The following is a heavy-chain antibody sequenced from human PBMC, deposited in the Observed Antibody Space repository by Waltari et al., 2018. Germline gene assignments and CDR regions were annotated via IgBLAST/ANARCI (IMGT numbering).Heavy chain of an antibody. Sequence: QLQLQESGPGPVKPSETLSGTCTVSGDSIRRRSYYWGWIRQSPGKGLEWIGSIYYSGSTDYNPTLKSRVTISGDTSKNQFSLKLSSVTAADTAVYYCARHWKKSGYRFDPWGQGTLVTVSS. CDR1: GDSIRRRSYY. D-gene: IGHD5-12*01. CDR2: IYYSGST. CDR3: ARHWKKSGYRFDP. V-gene: IGHV4-39*01. J-gene: IGHJ5*02.